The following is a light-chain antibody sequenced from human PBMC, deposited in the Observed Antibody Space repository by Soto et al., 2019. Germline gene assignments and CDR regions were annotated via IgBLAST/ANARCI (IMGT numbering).Light chain of an antibody. V-gene: IGLV2-14*01. Sequence: QSALTQPASVSGSPGQSITISCTGTSSDVGGYHYVSWYQQYPGKAPKVMIYDVSNRPSGVSNRFSASKSGTTASLTISGFQLEDEADYYCSSYTSSNTYFFGTGTKVTVL. CDR1: SSDVGGYHY. CDR3: SSYTSSNTYF. CDR2: DVS. J-gene: IGLJ1*01.